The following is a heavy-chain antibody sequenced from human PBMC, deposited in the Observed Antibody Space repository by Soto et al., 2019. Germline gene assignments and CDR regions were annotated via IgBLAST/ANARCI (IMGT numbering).Heavy chain of an antibody. CDR1: GGSISSGGYY. CDR3: ARAVDSGWVPYFDY. V-gene: IGHV4-31*03. D-gene: IGHD6-19*01. CDR2: IYYSGST. Sequence: QVQLQESGPGLVKPSQTLSLTCTVSGGSISSGGYYWSWIRQHPGKGLEWLGYIYYSGSTYYNPALKSRVTISVDTSKNQFSLNLSAVTAADTAVYYCARAVDSGWVPYFDYWGQGTLVTVSS. J-gene: IGHJ4*02.